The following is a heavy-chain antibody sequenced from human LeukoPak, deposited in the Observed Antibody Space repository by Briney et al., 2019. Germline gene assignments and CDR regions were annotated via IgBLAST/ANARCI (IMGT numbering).Heavy chain of an antibody. CDR2: ISSSSSYI. D-gene: IGHD6-19*01. V-gene: IGHV3-21*01. Sequence: GGSLRLSCAASGFTFSSYSMNWVRQAPGKGLEWVSSISSSSSYIYYADSVKGRFTISRDNAKNSLYLQMNSLRAEDTAVYYCARGMYVAGKTFRYWGQGTLVTVSS. CDR3: ARGMYVAGKTFRY. J-gene: IGHJ4*02. CDR1: GFTFSSYS.